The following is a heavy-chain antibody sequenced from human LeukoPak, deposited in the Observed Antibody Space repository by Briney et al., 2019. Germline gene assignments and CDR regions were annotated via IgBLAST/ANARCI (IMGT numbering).Heavy chain of an antibody. V-gene: IGHV3-7*01. CDR3: ARDTGGGYSCYDC. CDR2: IKQDGSEK. D-gene: IGHD5-18*01. Sequence: GGSLRLFCAASGFTFSSYWMTWIRQAPGKGLEWVANIKQDGSEKYYVDSVKGRFTISRDNAKNSLYLQMNSLRAEDTAVYYCARDTGGGYSCYDCWGQGTLVTVSS. CDR1: GFTFSSYW. J-gene: IGHJ4*02.